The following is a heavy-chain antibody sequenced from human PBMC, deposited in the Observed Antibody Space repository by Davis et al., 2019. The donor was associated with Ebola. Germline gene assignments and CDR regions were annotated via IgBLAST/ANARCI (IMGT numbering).Heavy chain of an antibody. CDR1: AHTFTSYS. CDR2: INPSGGST. D-gene: IGHD6-6*01. CDR3: ARTYSRSSWNYFDS. Sequence: AASLKVSCKASAHTFTSYSIHWVRQAPGQGLEWMGMINPSGGSTKYAQKSQGSVTMTRDTSTSTVYMELSSLRSEDTAIYYCARTYSRSSWNYFDSWGQGTLVTVSS. J-gene: IGHJ4*02. V-gene: IGHV1-46*01.